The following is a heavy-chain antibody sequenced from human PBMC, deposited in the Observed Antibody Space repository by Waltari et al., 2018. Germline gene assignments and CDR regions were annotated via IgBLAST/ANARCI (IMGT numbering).Heavy chain of an antibody. D-gene: IGHD3-22*01. CDR1: GFSFTTYS. CDR3: ARDRYYDVSGPAI. Sequence: EVQLLESGGGLIQPGGSLRLFCAASGFSFTTYSLSWVRQAPGKGLEWVSAVSGSGVTTYYADSVKGRFTISRDNSKNTMYVQMNSLRAEDTAVYYCARDRYYDVSGPAIWGQGTMVTVSS. J-gene: IGHJ3*02. V-gene: IGHV3-23*01. CDR2: VSGSGVTT.